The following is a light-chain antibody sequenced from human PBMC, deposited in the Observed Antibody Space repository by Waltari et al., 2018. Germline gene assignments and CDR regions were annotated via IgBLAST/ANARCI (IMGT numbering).Light chain of an antibody. CDR2: AAS. J-gene: IGKJ4*01. Sequence: DIQMTQSPSPVSASIGDTVTTSCRASQEVSTWVAWYQQKPGKAPNLLISAASSLQSGVPSRFSGSGSGTDFTLTISGLQPEDFTIYFCQQTDSFPLTFGGGTKVELK. CDR3: QQTDSFPLT. CDR1: QEVSTW. V-gene: IGKV1-12*01.